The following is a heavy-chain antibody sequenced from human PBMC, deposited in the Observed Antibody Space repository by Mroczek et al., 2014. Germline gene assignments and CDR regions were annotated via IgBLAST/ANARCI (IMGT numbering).Heavy chain of an antibody. CDR2: ISGSGGST. V-gene: IGHV3-23*01. J-gene: IGHJ6*02. CDR1: GFTFSSYA. D-gene: IGHD2-2*01. CDR3: AKDGCLKYQLLFSACLPQEGGYGMDV. Sequence: ESGGGLVQPGGSLRLSCAASGFTFSSYAMSWVRQAPGKGLEWVSAISGSGGSTYYADSVKGRFTISRDNSKNTLYLQMNSLRAEDTAVYYCAKDGCLKYQLLFSACLPQEGGYGMDVWGQGTTVT.